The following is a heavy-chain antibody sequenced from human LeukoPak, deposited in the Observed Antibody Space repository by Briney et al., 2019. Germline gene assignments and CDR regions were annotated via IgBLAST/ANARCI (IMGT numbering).Heavy chain of an antibody. V-gene: IGHV1-8*02. CDR3: GRGRGNGRPENYFDY. CDR1: GYTFTSYY. J-gene: IGHJ4*02. CDR2: MNPNSGNT. Sequence: ASVKVSCKASGYTFTSYYMHWVRQATGQGLEWMGWMNPNSGNTGYVQKFQGRVTMTRNTSISTAYMELSSLRSEDTAVYYCGRGRGNGRPENYFDYWGQGTLVTVSS. D-gene: IGHD2-8*01.